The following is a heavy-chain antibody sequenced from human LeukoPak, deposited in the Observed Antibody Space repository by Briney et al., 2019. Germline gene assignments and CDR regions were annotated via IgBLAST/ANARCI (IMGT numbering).Heavy chain of an antibody. CDR3: ATVSPVIYGSGTDPRYYYYGMDV. J-gene: IGHJ6*04. CDR1: GYTLTELS. V-gene: IGHV1-24*01. CDR2: FDPEDGET. D-gene: IGHD3-10*01. Sequence: ASVKVSCKVCGYTLTELSMHWVRQAPGKGREWMGGFDPEDGETIYAQKFQGRVTMTEDTSTDTAYMELSSLRSEDTAVYYCATVSPVIYGSGTDPRYYYYGMDVWGKGTTVTVSS.